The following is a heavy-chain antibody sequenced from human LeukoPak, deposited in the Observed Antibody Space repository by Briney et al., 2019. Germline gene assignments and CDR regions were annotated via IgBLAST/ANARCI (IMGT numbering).Heavy chain of an antibody. Sequence: GGSLRLSCAASGFTFSSYAMHWVRQAPGKGLEWVAVISYDGSNKYYADSVKGRFTISRDNSKNTLYLQMNSLRAEDTAVYYCARDRGGPRVAVAGTLDYWGQGTLVTVSS. CDR1: GFTFSSYA. V-gene: IGHV3-30-3*01. D-gene: IGHD6-19*01. CDR3: ARDRGGPRVAVAGTLDY. J-gene: IGHJ4*02. CDR2: ISYDGSNK.